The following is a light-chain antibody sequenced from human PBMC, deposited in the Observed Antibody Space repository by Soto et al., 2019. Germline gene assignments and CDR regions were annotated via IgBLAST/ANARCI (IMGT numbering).Light chain of an antibody. J-gene: IGLJ1*01. CDR2: EVT. Sequence: QSALTQPASVSGSPGQSITISCTGTRSDVGSYNFVSWYRQYPGTAPQLILYEVTQRASGISNRFSGSKSGNTASLTISDLQTEDETDYYCCSYAGSYTYVFGTGTKLTVL. CDR3: CSYAGSYTYV. CDR1: RSDVGSYNF. V-gene: IGLV2-23*02.